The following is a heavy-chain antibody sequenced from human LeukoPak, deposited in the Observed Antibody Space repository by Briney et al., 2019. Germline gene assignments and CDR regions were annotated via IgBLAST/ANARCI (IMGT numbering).Heavy chain of an antibody. D-gene: IGHD2-15*01. J-gene: IGHJ4*02. CDR3: ARDQDIVVAGMFDY. V-gene: IGHV3-30*02. CDR1: GFTFSSYG. CDR2: IRYDGSNK. Sequence: QTGGSLRLSCAASGFTFSSYGMHWVRQAPGKGLEWVAFIRYDGSNKYYADSVKGRFTISRDNSKNTLYLQMNSQRAEDTAVYYCARDQDIVVAGMFDYWGQGTLVTVSS.